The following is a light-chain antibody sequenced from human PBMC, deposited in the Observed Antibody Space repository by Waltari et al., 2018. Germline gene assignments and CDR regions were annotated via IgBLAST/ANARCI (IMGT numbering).Light chain of an antibody. Sequence: SYVLIQPPSVSVAPGQTARITCGGKSIGSKNVHWYLQKPGQAPVLVINDDRDRPSGMPERFSGSNSGNTATLTISRVEAGDEADYYCQVWDVSTDYYVFGTGTKVSVL. J-gene: IGLJ1*01. CDR3: QVWDVSTDYYV. CDR1: SIGSKN. CDR2: DDR. V-gene: IGLV3-21*02.